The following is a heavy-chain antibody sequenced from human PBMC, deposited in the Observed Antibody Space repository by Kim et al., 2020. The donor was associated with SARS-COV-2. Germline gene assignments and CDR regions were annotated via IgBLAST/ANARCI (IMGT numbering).Heavy chain of an antibody. CDR3: ARHSFKLGIDDYGMDV. D-gene: IGHD7-27*01. J-gene: IGHJ6*02. V-gene: IGHV4-39*01. CDR1: GGSISSSSYY. CDR2: IYYSGST. Sequence: ETLSLTCTVSGGSISSSSYYWGWIRQPPGKGLEWIGSIYYSGSTYYNPSLKSRVTISVDTSKNQFSLKLSSVTAADTAVYYCARHSFKLGIDDYGMDVWGQGTTVTVSS.